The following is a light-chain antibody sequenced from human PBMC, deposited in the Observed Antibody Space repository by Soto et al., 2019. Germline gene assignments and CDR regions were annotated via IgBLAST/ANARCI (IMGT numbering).Light chain of an antibody. J-gene: IGKJ2*01. CDR1: QTISNL. CDR2: AAS. V-gene: IGKV1-39*01. CDR3: QQSYSTLYT. Sequence: DMEMTQSPSSLSASVGDRVTITCRPSQTISNLINWYQQKPGKAPNLLIYAASSLQPGVPSRFSGSASGTDFTLTISSLQPEDFATYYFQQSYSTLYTFGQGTKMKIK.